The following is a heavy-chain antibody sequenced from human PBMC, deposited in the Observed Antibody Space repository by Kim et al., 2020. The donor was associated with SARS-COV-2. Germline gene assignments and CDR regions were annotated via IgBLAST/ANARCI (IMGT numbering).Heavy chain of an antibody. CDR1: EFNFSSYW. J-gene: IGHJ4*02. CDR3: ARGDDSVWGSRGLFYLDY. CDR2: INEDGTET. D-gene: IGHD3-16*01. Sequence: GGSLRLSCAGSEFNFSSYWMSWVRQSPGKGLEWVATINEDGTETSYVDSVKGRFIVSRDNGKNLLYLQMNSLGGEDTAIYYCARGDDSVWGSRGLFYLDYGAEGPPVTFPS. V-gene: IGHV3-7*03.